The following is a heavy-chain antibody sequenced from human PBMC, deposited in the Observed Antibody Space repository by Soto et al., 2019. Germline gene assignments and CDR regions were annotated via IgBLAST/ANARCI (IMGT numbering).Heavy chain of an antibody. J-gene: IGHJ3*02. CDR1: GYTFTGYY. Sequence: ASVKVSCKASGYTFTGYYMHWVRQAPGQGLEWMGWINPNSGGTNYAQKFQGWVTMTRDTSISTAYMELSRLRSDDTAVYYCARMTSSGGYNDAFDIWGQGTMVTVSS. D-gene: IGHD1-20*01. CDR3: ARMTSSGGYNDAFDI. CDR2: INPNSGGT. V-gene: IGHV1-2*04.